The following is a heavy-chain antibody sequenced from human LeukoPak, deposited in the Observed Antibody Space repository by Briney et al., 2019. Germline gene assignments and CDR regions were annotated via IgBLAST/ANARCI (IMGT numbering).Heavy chain of an antibody. CDR1: GYIFAAYW. D-gene: IGHD4-23*01. V-gene: IGHV5-51*01. CDR3: ARHKSPALDGGDPFDP. J-gene: IGHJ5*02. Sequence: GESLKISCKGSGYIFAAYWIGWVCQMPGKGLEWMGIIYPPDSETRYSPSFEGQVTISVDKSTNTAYLQWRSLKASDTAMYYCARHKSPALDGGDPFDPWGHGTLVTVSS. CDR2: IYPPDSET.